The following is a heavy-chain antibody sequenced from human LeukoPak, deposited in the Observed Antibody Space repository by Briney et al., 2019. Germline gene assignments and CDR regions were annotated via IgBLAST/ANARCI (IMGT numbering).Heavy chain of an antibody. J-gene: IGHJ4*02. D-gene: IGHD2-2*01. V-gene: IGHV4-39*07. CDR2: IYYSGST. Sequence: SETLSLTCTVSGGSISSSSYYWGWIRQPPGKGLEWIGSIYYSGSTYYNPSLKSRVTISVDTSKNQFSLKLSSVTAADTAVYYCARGCSSTTCYRGGFDYWGQGTLVTVSS. CDR1: GGSISSSSYY. CDR3: ARGCSSTTCYRGGFDY.